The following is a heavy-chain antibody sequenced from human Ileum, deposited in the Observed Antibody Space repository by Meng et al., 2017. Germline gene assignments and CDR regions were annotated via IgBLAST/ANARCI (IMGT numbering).Heavy chain of an antibody. D-gene: IGHD3-10*01. Sequence: SETLSLTCAVYGGSLSGYLCGWIRQPPGKGLEWIGEIDRNGRTNYNPSLKGRVTMSVDTSRNQFSLNVNSVTAADTAVYYCARGGSIRANYFDYWGQGELVNGAS. CDR1: GGSLSGYL. J-gene: IGHJ4*02. V-gene: IGHV4-34*01. CDR2: IDRNGRT. CDR3: ARGGSIRANYFDY.